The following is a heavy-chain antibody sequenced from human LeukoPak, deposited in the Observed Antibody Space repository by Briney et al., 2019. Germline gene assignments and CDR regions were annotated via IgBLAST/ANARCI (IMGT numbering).Heavy chain of an antibody. CDR2: ISSSSSYI. CDR3: ARDKRITMVRGVIVLTAFDI. V-gene: IGHV3-21*01. J-gene: IGHJ3*02. D-gene: IGHD3-10*01. CDR1: GFTFSSYS. Sequence: PGGSLRLSCAASGFTFSSYSMNWVRQAPGKGLEWVSSISSSSSYIYYADSVKGRFTISRDNAKNSLYLQMNSLRAEDTAVYYCARDKRITMVRGVIVLTAFDIWGQGTMVTVSS.